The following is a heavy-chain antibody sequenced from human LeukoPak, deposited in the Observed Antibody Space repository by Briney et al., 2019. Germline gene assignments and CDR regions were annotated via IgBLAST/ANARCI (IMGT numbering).Heavy chain of an antibody. CDR1: GFTFDRYT. J-gene: IGHJ4*02. V-gene: IGHV3-43*01. Sequence: GGSLRLSCAASGFTFDRYTMHWVRQAPGKGLEWVSFVTRQGSTTNYADSVRGRFTISRDNSKNSLFLQMNTLKTEDTALYYCAKERDGHKDGFDYWGQGTLVTVSS. CDR3: AKERDGHKDGFDY. CDR2: VTRQGSTT. D-gene: IGHD5-24*01.